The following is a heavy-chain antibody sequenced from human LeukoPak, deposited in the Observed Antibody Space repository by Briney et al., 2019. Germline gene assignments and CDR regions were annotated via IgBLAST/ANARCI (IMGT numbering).Heavy chain of an antibody. V-gene: IGHV4-34*01. CDR3: ARRKSPFFDI. CDR2: INHSGST. CDR1: GGSISRYY. D-gene: IGHD1-14*01. J-gene: IGHJ3*02. Sequence: SETLSLTCTVSGGSISRYYWSWIRQPPGKGLEWIGEINHSGSTNYNPSLKSRVTISVDTSKNQFSLKLSSVTAADTAVYYCARRKSPFFDIWGQGTMATVSS.